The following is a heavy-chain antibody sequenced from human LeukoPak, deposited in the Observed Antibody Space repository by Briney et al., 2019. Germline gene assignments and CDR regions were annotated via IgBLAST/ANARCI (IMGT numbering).Heavy chain of an antibody. D-gene: IGHD6-19*01. V-gene: IGHV3-23*01. CDR2: ISGSGGST. Sequence: GGSLRLSXAASGFTFSSYPMSWVRQAPGKGLEWVSAISGSGGSTYYADSVKGRFTISRDNSKNTLYLQMNSLRAEDTAVYYCAKDAMEQWLVPGDYWGQGTLVTVSS. CDR3: AKDAMEQWLVPGDY. J-gene: IGHJ4*02. CDR1: GFTFSSYP.